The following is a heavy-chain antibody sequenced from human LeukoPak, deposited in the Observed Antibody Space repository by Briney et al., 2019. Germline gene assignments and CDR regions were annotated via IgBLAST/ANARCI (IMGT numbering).Heavy chain of an antibody. CDR3: ARSWFGESVLGSFDY. V-gene: IGHV1-3*01. D-gene: IGHD3-10*01. CDR2: INAGNGNT. J-gene: IGHJ4*02. CDR1: GYTFTSYA. Sequence: ASVEVSCKASGYTFTSYAMHWVRQAPGQRLEWMGWINAGNGNTKYSQKFQGRVTITRDTSASTAYMELSSLRSEDTAVYYCARSWFGESVLGSFDYWGQGTLVTVSS.